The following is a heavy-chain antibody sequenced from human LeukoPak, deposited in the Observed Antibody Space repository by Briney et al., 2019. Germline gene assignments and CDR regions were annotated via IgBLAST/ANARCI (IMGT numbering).Heavy chain of an antibody. CDR2: INHSGST. CDR3: ARGRAYCGGDCYYPFDY. D-gene: IGHD2-21*02. Sequence: PSETLSLTCAVYGGSFSGYYWSWIRQPPGKGLEWIGEINHSGSTNYNPSLKSRVTISVDTSKNLFSPKLSSVTAADTAVYYCARGRAYCGGDCYYPFDYWGQGTLVTVSS. J-gene: IGHJ4*02. V-gene: IGHV4-34*01. CDR1: GGSFSGYY.